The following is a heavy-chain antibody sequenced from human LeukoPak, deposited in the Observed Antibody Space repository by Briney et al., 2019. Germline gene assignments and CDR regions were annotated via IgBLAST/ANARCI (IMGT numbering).Heavy chain of an antibody. CDR2: VNSDGSST. CDR3: ARGRYYGMDV. J-gene: IGHJ6*02. CDR1: GFTFTSYC. V-gene: IGHV3-74*01. Sequence: PGGPVRLVCSASGFTFTSYCMHWLRQSPGKGLVWVSRVNSDGSSTTYADSVKGRFSISRDKAKNTLYLQMNSLRAEDTAVYYCARGRYYGMDVWGQGTTVTVSS.